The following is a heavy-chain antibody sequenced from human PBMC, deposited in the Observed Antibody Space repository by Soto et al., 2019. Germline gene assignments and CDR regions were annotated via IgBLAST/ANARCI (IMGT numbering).Heavy chain of an antibody. CDR1: GGTFSSYA. V-gene: IGHV1-69*12. Sequence: QVQLVQSGAEVKKPGSSVKVSCKASGGTFSSYAISWVRQAPGQGLEWMGGIIPIFGTANYAQQFQGRVTITADESTSAAYRELSSLRSEDTAVYYCASAMDQETFDYWGQGTLVTVFS. CDR2: IIPIFGTA. J-gene: IGHJ4*02. CDR3: ASAMDQETFDY. D-gene: IGHD2-2*01.